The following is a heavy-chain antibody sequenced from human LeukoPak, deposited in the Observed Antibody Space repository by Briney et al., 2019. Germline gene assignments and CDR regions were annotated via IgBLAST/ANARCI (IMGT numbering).Heavy chain of an antibody. CDR2: TYYRSKWYN. J-gene: IGHJ3*02. CDR1: GDSVSSNSAS. D-gene: IGHD6-6*01. CDR3: TRGRFFDI. Sequence: SQTLSLTCAISGDSVSSNSASWNWIRLSPSRGLEWVGRTYYRSKWYNDYGTSLKSRITINPDTSKNQLSLQLNSVTPEDTAVYYCTRGRFFDIWGQGTMVTVSS. V-gene: IGHV6-1*01.